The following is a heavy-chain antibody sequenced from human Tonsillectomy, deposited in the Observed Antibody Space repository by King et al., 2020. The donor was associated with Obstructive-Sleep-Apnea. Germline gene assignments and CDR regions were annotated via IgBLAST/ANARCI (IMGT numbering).Heavy chain of an antibody. CDR3: ARQGRGITEFFQH. D-gene: IGHD3-10*01. CDR2: IYPGDSDT. CDR1: GYSFTSYW. Sequence: VQLVESGAEVKKPGESLKISCPGSGYSFTSYWIGWVRQMPGKGLEWMGIIYPGDSDTRYSPSFQGQVTLSADKSISTAYLQLSSLQASDSGMYYCARQGRGITEFFQHWGQGTLVTVSS. V-gene: IGHV5-51*01. J-gene: IGHJ1*01.